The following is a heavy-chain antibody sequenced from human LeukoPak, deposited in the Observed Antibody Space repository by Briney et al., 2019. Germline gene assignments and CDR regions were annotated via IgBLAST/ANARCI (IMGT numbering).Heavy chain of an antibody. Sequence: ASVRVSCKASGYTFTSYYMHWVRQAPGQGLEWMGIINPSGGSTSYAQKFQGRVTMTRDTSTSTVYMELSSLRSEDTAVYYCARDHCGGDCSPMDDAFDIWGQGTMVTASS. CDR2: INPSGGST. V-gene: IGHV1-46*01. CDR3: ARDHCGGDCSPMDDAFDI. CDR1: GYTFTSYY. D-gene: IGHD2-21*02. J-gene: IGHJ3*02.